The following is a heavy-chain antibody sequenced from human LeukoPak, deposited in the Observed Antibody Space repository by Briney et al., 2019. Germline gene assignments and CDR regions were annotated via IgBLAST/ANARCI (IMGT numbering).Heavy chain of an antibody. D-gene: IGHD5-18*01. Sequence: ASVKVSCKASGYTFTSNDINWVRLATGQGLEWMGWVNPNSGNTGYAQKFQGRVTMTRNTSISTAYMELSSLGSEDTAVYYCARGDTAMTRSIDYWGQGTLVTVSS. V-gene: IGHV1-8*01. CDR1: GYTFTSND. CDR3: ARGDTAMTRSIDY. J-gene: IGHJ4*02. CDR2: VNPNSGNT.